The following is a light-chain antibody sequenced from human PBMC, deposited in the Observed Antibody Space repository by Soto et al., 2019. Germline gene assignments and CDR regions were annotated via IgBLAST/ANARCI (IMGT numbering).Light chain of an antibody. J-gene: IGLJ1*01. V-gene: IGLV2-14*03. CDR2: DVS. CDR1: NSDVGGYNY. Sequence: QSALTQPASVSGSPGQWIPISCTGTNSDVGGYNYVSWYQHHPGKGPKLIIYDVSDRPSGVSNRFSGSKSGNTASLTISGLQVEDEADYYCSSYTWSNSYVFGTGTKVPVL. CDR3: SSYTWSNSYV.